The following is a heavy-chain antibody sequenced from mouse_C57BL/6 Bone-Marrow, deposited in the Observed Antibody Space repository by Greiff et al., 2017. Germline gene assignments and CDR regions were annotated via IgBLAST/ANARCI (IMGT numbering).Heavy chain of an antibody. Sequence: QVQLQQPGAELVRPGTSVKLSCKASGYTFTSYWMHWVKQRPGQGLEWIGVIDPSDSYTNYNQTFKGKATLTVDTSSSTAYMQLSSLTSEDSAVYYCARAGVYYGSSLAWFAYWGQGTLVTVSA. V-gene: IGHV1-59*01. CDR2: IDPSDSYT. D-gene: IGHD1-1*01. J-gene: IGHJ3*01. CDR1: GYTFTSYW. CDR3: ARAGVYYGSSLAWFAY.